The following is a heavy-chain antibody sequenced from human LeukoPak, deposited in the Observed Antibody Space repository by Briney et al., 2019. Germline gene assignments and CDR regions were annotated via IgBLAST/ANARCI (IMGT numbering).Heavy chain of an antibody. CDR2: IRSKAYGGTT. J-gene: IGHJ4*02. D-gene: IGHD3-16*02. CDR3: TRALTGFWGSYRYPYYFDY. Sequence: PGGSLRLSCTASGFTFGDYAMSWFRQAPGKGLEWVGFIRSKAYGGTTEYAASVKGRITMSRDDSKSIAYLQMNSLKIEETVVYYCTRALTGFWGSYRYPYYFDYWGQGTLVTVSS. CDR1: GFTFGDYA. V-gene: IGHV3-49*03.